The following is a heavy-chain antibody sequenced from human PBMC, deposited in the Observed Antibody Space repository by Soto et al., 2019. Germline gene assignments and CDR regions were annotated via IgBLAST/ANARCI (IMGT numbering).Heavy chain of an antibody. D-gene: IGHD5-12*01. CDR3: AREFRDIVATVGRYYYYGMDV. V-gene: IGHV1-8*01. CDR1: GYTFTSYD. J-gene: IGHJ6*02. CDR2: MNPNSGNT. Sequence: GASVKVSCKASGYTFTSYDINWVRQATGQGLEWMGWMNPNSGNTGYAQKFQGRVTMTRNTSISIAYMELSSLRSEDTAVYYCAREFRDIVATVGRYYYYGMDVWGQGTTVTVSS.